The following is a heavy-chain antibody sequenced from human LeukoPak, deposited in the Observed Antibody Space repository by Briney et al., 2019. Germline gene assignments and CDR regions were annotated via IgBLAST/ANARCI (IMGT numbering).Heavy chain of an antibody. CDR1: GFTFSSYA. Sequence: GGSLRLSCAASGFTFSSYAMHWVRQAPGKGLEWVAVISYDGSNKYYADSVKGRFTISRDNSKNTLYLQMNSLRAEDTAVYYCARGDREWVAPRRALDYWGQGTLVTVSS. J-gene: IGHJ4*02. CDR3: ARGDREWVAPRRALDY. D-gene: IGHD3-3*01. V-gene: IGHV3-30-3*01. CDR2: ISYDGSNK.